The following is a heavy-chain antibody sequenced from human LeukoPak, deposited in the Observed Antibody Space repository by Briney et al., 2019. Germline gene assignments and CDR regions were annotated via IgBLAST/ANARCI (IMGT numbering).Heavy chain of an antibody. CDR2: TYYRSKWYT. D-gene: IGHD4-23*01. V-gene: IGHV6-1*01. CDR3: VRDHGGNGHFDY. Sequence: SQTLSLTCAISGDSFSSNSAAWNWIRQSPSRGLEWLGRTYYRSKWYTDYAVSLKSRITINPDTSKNQFSLQLNSVTPEDTAVYYCVRDHGGNGHFDYWGQGSLVTVSS. CDR1: GDSFSSNSAA. J-gene: IGHJ4*02.